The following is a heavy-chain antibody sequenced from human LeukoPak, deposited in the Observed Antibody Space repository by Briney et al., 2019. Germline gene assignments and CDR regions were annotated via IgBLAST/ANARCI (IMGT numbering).Heavy chain of an antibody. V-gene: IGHV3-23*01. CDR1: GFTFSSYA. Sequence: PGGSLRLSCAASGFTFSSYAMSWVRQAPGKGLEWVSAISGSGGSTYYADSVKGRFTISRDNSKNTLYLQMNSLRAEDTAVYYCAKWRVVAATIYYYYYYGMDVCGQGTTVTVSS. CDR3: AKWRVVAATIYYYYYYGMDV. J-gene: IGHJ6*02. D-gene: IGHD2-15*01. CDR2: ISGSGGST.